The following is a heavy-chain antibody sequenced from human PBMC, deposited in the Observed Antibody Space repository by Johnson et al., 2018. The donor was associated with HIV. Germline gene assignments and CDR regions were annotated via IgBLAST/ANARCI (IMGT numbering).Heavy chain of an antibody. CDR2: IYSGGST. CDR3: ARSTLRYYAFDI. Sequence: VQLVESGGGLVQPGGSLSLSCAASGFTISSYAMSWVRQAPGKGLEWVSVIYSGGSTYYADSVKGRFTISRDNSKNTLYLQMNSLRAEDTAVYYCARSTLRYYAFDIWGQGTLVTVSS. J-gene: IGHJ3*02. D-gene: IGHD2-2*01. CDR1: GFTISSYA. V-gene: IGHV3-66*01.